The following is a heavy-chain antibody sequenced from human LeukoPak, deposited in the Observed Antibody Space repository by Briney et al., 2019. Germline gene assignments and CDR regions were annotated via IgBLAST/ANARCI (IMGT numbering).Heavy chain of an antibody. J-gene: IGHJ4*02. CDR1: GYSLSELS. Sequence: ASVKVSCKVSGYSLSELSMHWVRQAPGEGLEWMGGFAPEHGQTVYAQKFQGRVTMTADTSTDTAYMDLSSLTSEDTVMYYCTTGPGAISDDDYWGQGTLVTVSS. D-gene: IGHD4/OR15-4a*01. V-gene: IGHV1-24*01. CDR2: FAPEHGQT. CDR3: TTGPGAISDDDY.